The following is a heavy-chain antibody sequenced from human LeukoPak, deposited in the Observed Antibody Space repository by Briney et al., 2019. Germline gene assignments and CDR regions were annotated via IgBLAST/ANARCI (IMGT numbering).Heavy chain of an antibody. Sequence: SETLSLTCAVSGGSISSSNWWSWVRQPPGKGLEWIGEIYHSGSTNYNPSLKSRVTISVDKSKNQFSLKLSSVTAADTAVYYCATRGYSGSRALDYWGQGTLVTVAS. J-gene: IGHJ4*02. CDR1: GGSISSSNW. CDR2: IYHSGST. CDR3: ATRGYSGSRALDY. D-gene: IGHD5-12*01. V-gene: IGHV4-4*02.